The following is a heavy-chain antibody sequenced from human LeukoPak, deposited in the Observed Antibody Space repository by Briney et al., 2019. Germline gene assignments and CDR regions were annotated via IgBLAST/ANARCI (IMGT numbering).Heavy chain of an antibody. D-gene: IGHD3-22*01. Sequence: ASVKVSCKASGYTFTSYAMNWVRQAPGQGLEWMGGFDPEDGETIYAQKFQGRVTMTEDTSTDTAYMELSSLRSEDTAVYYCATGKITMIVVDYAFDIWGQGTMVTVSS. V-gene: IGHV1-24*01. CDR2: FDPEDGET. J-gene: IGHJ3*02. CDR1: GYTFTSYA. CDR3: ATGKITMIVVDYAFDI.